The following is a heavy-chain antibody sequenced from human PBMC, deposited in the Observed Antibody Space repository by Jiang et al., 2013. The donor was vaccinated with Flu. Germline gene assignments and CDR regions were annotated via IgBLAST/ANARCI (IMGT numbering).Heavy chain of an antibody. V-gene: IGHV1-69*04. Sequence: SSVKVSCKASGGTFSSYAISWVRQAPGQGLEWMGRIIPILGIANYAQKFQGRVTITADKSTSTAYMELSSLRSEDTAVYYCARDYYYDSSGYYRGWFDPWGQGTLVTVSS. CDR2: IIPILGIA. D-gene: IGHD3-22*01. CDR3: ARDYYYDSSGYYRGWFDP. CDR1: GGTFSSYA. J-gene: IGHJ5*02.